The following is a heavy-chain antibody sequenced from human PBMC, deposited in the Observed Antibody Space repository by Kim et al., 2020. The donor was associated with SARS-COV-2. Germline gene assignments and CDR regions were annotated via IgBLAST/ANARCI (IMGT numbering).Heavy chain of an antibody. CDR2: ISRSSLYT. CDR3: ARDRVYGSGFMDV. V-gene: IGHV3-21*06. J-gene: IGHJ6*02. D-gene: IGHD3-10*01. Sequence: GGSLRLSCAASGFNFSSYSMNWVRQAPGKGLEWVSSISRSSLYTTNADSVKGRFTISRDNGKNSLHLQMDSLRGEDTAVYYCARDRVYGSGFMDVWGQGTTVTVSS. CDR1: GFNFSSYS.